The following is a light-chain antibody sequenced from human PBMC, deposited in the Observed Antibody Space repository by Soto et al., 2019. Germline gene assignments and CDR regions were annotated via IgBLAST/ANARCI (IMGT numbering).Light chain of an antibody. CDR1: TGAVTSGHY. CDR3: LLAYSGVREV. V-gene: IGLV7-46*01. J-gene: IGLJ3*02. Sequence: QPVVTQEPSLTVSPGGTVTLTCGSSTGAVTSGHYPYWFQQKPGQAPRTLIYDTNNRHSWTPARFSGSLLGGKAALTLSGAQPEDEADYYCLLAYSGVREVFGGGTKLTVL. CDR2: DTN.